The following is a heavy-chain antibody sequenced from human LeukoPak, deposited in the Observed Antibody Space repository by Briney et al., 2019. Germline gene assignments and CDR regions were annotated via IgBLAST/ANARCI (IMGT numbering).Heavy chain of an antibody. Sequence: GGSLRLSCAASGFTFSSYGMHWVRQAPGKGLEWVSFIRSKAYGGTTEYAASVKGRFTISRDDSKSIAYLQMNSLKTEDTAVYYCTRLDYSAARIDYWGQGTLVTVSS. D-gene: IGHD2-2*03. CDR2: IRSKAYGGTT. CDR1: GFTFSSYG. J-gene: IGHJ4*02. CDR3: TRLDYSAARIDY. V-gene: IGHV3-49*04.